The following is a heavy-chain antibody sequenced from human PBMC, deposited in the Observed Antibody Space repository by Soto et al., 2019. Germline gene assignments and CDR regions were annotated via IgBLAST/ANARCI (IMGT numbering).Heavy chain of an antibody. CDR1: GYTFTSYG. D-gene: IGHD3-10*01. CDR3: ARRSRGYYGSGSTNWFDP. J-gene: IGHJ5*02. V-gene: IGHV1-18*04. CDR2: ISAYNGNT. Sequence: QVQLVQSGAEVKKPGASVKVSCKASGYTFTSYGISWVRQAPGQGLEWMGWISAYNGNTNYAQKLQGRVTMTTDTATSTAYRELRRLRSDDTAVYYCARRSRGYYGSGSTNWFDPWGQGTLVTVSS.